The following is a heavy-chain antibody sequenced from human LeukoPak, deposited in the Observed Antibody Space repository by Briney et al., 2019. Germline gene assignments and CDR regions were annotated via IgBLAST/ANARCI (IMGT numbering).Heavy chain of an antibody. Sequence: GASVKVSCKASGYTFTSYGISWVRQAPGQGLEWMGWISAYNGNTNYAQKLQGRVTMTTDTSTSTAYMELRSLRSDDTAVYYCARESYYGSGSYYITGDYYMDVWGKGTTVTISS. J-gene: IGHJ6*03. CDR3: ARESYYGSGSYYITGDYYMDV. CDR2: ISAYNGNT. CDR1: GYTFTSYG. V-gene: IGHV1-18*01. D-gene: IGHD3-10*01.